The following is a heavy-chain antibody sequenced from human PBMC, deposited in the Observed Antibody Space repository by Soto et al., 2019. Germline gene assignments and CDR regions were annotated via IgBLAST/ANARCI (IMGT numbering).Heavy chain of an antibody. CDR3: ARGASGYYPLAWFDP. CDR1: GSSISSYY. V-gene: IGHV4-59*01. Sequence: SETLSLTCTVSGSSISSYYWSWIRQPPGKGLEWIGYMYYSGISNYNPSLKSRVTILLDTPKNQFSLKLSSVTAADSAVYYCARGASGYYPLAWFDPWGQGTLVTVSS. CDR2: MYYSGIS. D-gene: IGHD3-3*01. J-gene: IGHJ5*02.